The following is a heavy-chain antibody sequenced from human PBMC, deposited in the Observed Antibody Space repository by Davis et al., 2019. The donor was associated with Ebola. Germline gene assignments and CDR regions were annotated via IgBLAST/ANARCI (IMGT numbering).Heavy chain of an antibody. CDR3: VKSDWGYYYGMDV. CDR2: ISGSGGST. CDR1: GFTFSSYA. Sequence: GESLKISCAAPGFTFSSYAMSWVRQAPGKGMGWVSAISGSGGSTYYADSVKGRFTISRDNSKNTLHLQMSSLRAEDTGVYYCVKSDWGYYYGMDVWGQGTTVTVSS. D-gene: IGHD3-16*01. V-gene: IGHV3-23*01. J-gene: IGHJ6*02.